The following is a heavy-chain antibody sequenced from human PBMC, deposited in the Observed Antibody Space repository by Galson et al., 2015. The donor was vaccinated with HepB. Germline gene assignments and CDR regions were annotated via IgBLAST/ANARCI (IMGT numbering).Heavy chain of an antibody. CDR2: IYWGDKQ. J-gene: IGHJ4*02. Sequence: PALVKPTQTLTLTCTFSGFSLSSTSGGGVGWIRQPPGKALEWLGIIYWGDKQHYRPSLGRRVPITKDTSNNRAVLTMTNMDPVVTATYYCVRYPRAYPKSTFDYWGQGTLVAVSS. V-gene: IGHV2-5*02. CDR1: GFSLSSTSGGG. CDR3: VRYPRAYPKSTFDY. D-gene: IGHD2-2*01.